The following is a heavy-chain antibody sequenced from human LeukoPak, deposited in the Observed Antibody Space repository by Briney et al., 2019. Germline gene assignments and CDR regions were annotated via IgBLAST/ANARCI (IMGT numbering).Heavy chain of an antibody. CDR1: GFIFSSYG. Sequence: GGSLRLSCAASGFIFSSYGMHWVRQAPGKGLEWVAFIRYDGSNKYHADSVKGRFSISRDNSKNTVYLQMNSLRAEDTAVYYCANDLEPGARKDVFDIWGQGTMVTVSS. CDR3: ANDLEPGARKDVFDI. J-gene: IGHJ3*02. V-gene: IGHV3-30*02. CDR2: IRYDGSNK. D-gene: IGHD2-2*01.